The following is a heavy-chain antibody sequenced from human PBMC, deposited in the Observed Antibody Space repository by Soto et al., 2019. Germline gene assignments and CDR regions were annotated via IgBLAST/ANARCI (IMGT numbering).Heavy chain of an antibody. CDR3: ARAGVTIFGVVTHYYYYYGMDV. V-gene: IGHV1-69*13. J-gene: IGHJ6*02. D-gene: IGHD3-3*01. CDR1: GGTFSSYA. Sequence: ASVKVSCKASGGTFSSYAISWVRQAPGQGLEWMGGIIPIFGTANYAQKFQGRVTITADESTSTAYMELSSLRSEDTAVYYCARAGVTIFGVVTHYYYYYGMDVWGQGTTVTVSS. CDR2: IIPIFGTA.